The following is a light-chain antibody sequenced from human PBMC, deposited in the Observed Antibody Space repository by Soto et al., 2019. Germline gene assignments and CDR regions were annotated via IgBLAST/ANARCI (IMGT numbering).Light chain of an antibody. Sequence: QSVLTQPASVSGSPGQSITISCTGTSSDVGGYNYVSWYQQHPGKAPKLMIYEVSNRPSGVSNRFSGSKSGNTAPLTISGLQAEDEADYYCNSYTSSSTVFGTGTKVTVL. CDR2: EVS. V-gene: IGLV2-14*01. J-gene: IGLJ1*01. CDR3: NSYTSSSTV. CDR1: SSDVGGYNY.